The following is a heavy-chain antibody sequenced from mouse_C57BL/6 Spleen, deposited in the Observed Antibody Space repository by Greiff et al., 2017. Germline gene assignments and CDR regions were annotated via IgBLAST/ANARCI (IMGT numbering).Heavy chain of an antibody. CDR2: IYPGDGDT. CDR1: GYAFSSSW. Sequence: MQLQQSGPELVKPGASVKISCKASGYAFSSSWMNWVKQRPGKGLEWIGRIYPGDGDTNYNGKFKGKATLTADKSSSTAYMQLSSLTSEDSAVYFCARRTTVVAEGFAYWGQGTLVTVSA. D-gene: IGHD1-1*01. J-gene: IGHJ3*01. V-gene: IGHV1-82*01. CDR3: ARRTTVVAEGFAY.